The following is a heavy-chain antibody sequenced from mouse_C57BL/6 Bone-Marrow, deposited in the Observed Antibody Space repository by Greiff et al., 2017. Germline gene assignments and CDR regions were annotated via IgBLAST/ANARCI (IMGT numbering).Heavy chain of an antibody. D-gene: IGHD3-2*02. CDR3: TTQAPTDY. CDR1: GFNIKDDY. Sequence: VQLQQSGAELVRPGASVKLSCTASGFNIKDDYMHWVKQRPEQGLEWIGWIDPENGDTEYASKFQGKATITADTSSNTAYLQLSSLTAEDTAVYYCTTQAPTDYWGQGTTLTVSS. J-gene: IGHJ2*01. V-gene: IGHV14-4*01. CDR2: IDPENGDT.